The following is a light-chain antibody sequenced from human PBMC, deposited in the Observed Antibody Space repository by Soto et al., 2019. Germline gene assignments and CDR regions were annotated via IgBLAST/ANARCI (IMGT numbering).Light chain of an antibody. J-gene: IGKJ2*03. CDR2: TAS. CDR1: QNIRTY. CDR3: QQTYIALHS. V-gene: IGKV1-39*01. Sequence: DIPVTQSPSSLSASVGDRVTITCRASQNIRTYLNWYQQRPGKPPKLLIHTASTLQSGVPSRFSGSGSGTEFTLTISSRQPEEFATYYCQQTYIALHSGGQGTKLEIK.